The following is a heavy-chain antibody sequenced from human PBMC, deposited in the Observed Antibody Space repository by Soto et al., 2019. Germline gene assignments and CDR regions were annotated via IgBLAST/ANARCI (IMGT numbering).Heavy chain of an antibody. V-gene: IGHV3-23*01. CDR3: AKEKGIGVDPANYYYYYMDV. D-gene: IGHD3-3*01. J-gene: IGHJ6*03. CDR2: ISGSGGST. Sequence: PGGSLRLSCAASGFPFSSYAMSWVRQAPGKGLEWVSAISGSGGSTYYADSVKGRFTISRDNSKNTLYLQMNSLRAEDTAVYYCAKEKGIGVDPANYYYYYMDVWGKGTTVTVSS. CDR1: GFPFSSYA.